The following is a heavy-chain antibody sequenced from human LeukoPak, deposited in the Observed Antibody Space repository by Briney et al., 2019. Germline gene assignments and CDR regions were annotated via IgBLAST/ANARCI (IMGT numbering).Heavy chain of an antibody. Sequence: ASVKVSCKASGYTFTAYYMHWVRQAPGPGLEWMGRINPNSGARIYAQNFRGRVTVTRDTSISTAYKELRRRSSDDTAVYYCACWGGGNQGHWGQGTLVTVSS. CDR1: GYTFTAYY. CDR2: INPNSGAR. J-gene: IGHJ4*02. V-gene: IGHV1-2*06. D-gene: IGHD4-23*01. CDR3: ACWGGGNQGH.